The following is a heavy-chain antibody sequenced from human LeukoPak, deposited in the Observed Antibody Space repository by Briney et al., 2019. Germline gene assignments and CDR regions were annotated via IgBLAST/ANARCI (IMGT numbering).Heavy chain of an antibody. D-gene: IGHD6-19*01. CDR3: ARVSSGGYNYWFDH. CDR2: IYDSGRT. J-gene: IGHJ5*02. CDR1: GYSISSGYF. V-gene: IGHV4-38-2*01. Sequence: PSETLSLTCAVSGYSISSGYFWGWIRQPPGKGLEWFGSIYDSGRTYYNQSLKGRVTISVDTSKNQFSLKLSSVTAADTAVYYCARVSSGGYNYWFDHWGQGTLVTVSS.